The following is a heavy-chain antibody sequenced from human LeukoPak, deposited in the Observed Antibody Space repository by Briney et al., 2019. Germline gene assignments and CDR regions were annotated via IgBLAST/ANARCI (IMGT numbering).Heavy chain of an antibody. CDR1: GFTFSSYG. Sequence: PGGSPRLSCAASGFTFSSYGMHWVRQAPGKGLEWVAFIRYDGSNKYYADSVKGRFTISRDNSKNTLYLQMNSLRAEDTAVYYCARELPGSYNTDYWGQGTLVTVSS. CDR2: IRYDGSNK. CDR3: ARELPGSYNTDY. J-gene: IGHJ4*02. D-gene: IGHD1-26*01. V-gene: IGHV3-30*02.